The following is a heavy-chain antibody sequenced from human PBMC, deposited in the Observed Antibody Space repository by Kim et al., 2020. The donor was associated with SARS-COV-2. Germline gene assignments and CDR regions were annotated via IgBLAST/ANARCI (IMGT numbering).Heavy chain of an antibody. D-gene: IGHD3-10*01. CDR1: GFTFSSYA. CDR3: AKDPFGGGNYVNYFDY. V-gene: IGHV3-23*01. Sequence: GGSLRLSCAASGFTFSSYAMSWVRQAPGKGLEWVSAISGSGGSTYYADSVKGRFTISRDNSKNTLYLQMNSLRAEDTAVYYCAKDPFGGGNYVNYFDYWGQGTLVTVSS. J-gene: IGHJ4*02. CDR2: ISGSGGST.